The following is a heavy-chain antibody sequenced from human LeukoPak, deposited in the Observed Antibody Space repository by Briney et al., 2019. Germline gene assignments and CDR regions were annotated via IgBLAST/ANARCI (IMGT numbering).Heavy chain of an antibody. CDR2: IYSAGST. Sequence: PGGSLRLSCAASGFPVSSNSMSWVRQAPGKGLEGVSVIYSAGSTYYADSVKGRLTISRDNSKTTLYLQVNSLRAEDTAVYYCARSTAYSSSWTLDYWGQGSLITVYS. CDR1: GFPVSSNS. CDR3: ARSTAYSSSWTLDY. D-gene: IGHD6-13*01. J-gene: IGHJ4*02. V-gene: IGHV3-66*01.